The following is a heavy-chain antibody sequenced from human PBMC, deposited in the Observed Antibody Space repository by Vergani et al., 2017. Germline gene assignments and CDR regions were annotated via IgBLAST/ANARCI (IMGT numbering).Heavy chain of an antibody. D-gene: IGHD3-10*01. J-gene: IGHJ4*02. Sequence: QVTLKESGPVLVTPTEILTLTCTVSGFSLSNARMGVSWIRQPPGKALEWLAHIFSNDEKSYSTSLKSRLTISKDTSKSQVVLTMTNMDPGDTATYYCARITRFGELLFDYWGQGTLVTVSS. CDR3: ARITRFGELLFDY. V-gene: IGHV2-26*01. CDR1: GFSLSNARMG. CDR2: IFSNDEK.